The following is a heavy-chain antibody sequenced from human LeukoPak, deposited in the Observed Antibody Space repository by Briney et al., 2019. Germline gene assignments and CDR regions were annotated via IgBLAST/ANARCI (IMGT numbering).Heavy chain of an antibody. CDR1: GFIFNNYA. J-gene: IGHJ4*02. D-gene: IGHD6-19*01. CDR3: AKDNRRHYTSGPNPDSLH. CDR2: INWNSGSI. V-gene: IGHV3-9*01. Sequence: HPGRSLRLSCAGSGFIFNNYAMHWVRQPPGKGLEWVSGINWNSGSIDYADSVKGRFTISRDNAKNSLYLQMNSLRVEDTAFYYCAKDNRRHYTSGPNPDSLHWGQGALVTVSS.